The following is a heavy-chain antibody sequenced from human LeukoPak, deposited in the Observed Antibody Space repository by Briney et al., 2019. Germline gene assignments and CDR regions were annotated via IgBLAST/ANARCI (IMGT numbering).Heavy chain of an antibody. Sequence: GGSLRLSCAASGFIFSSYGMYWVRQAPGKGLEWVTNIWSDGSNKYYADSVKGRFTISRDNSKNTLYLQMNSLRAEDTAVYYCAKHQESMAGTSLDYWGQGTLVTVSS. CDR2: IWSDGSNK. CDR1: GFIFSSYG. V-gene: IGHV3-33*06. CDR3: AKHQESMAGTSLDY. D-gene: IGHD6-19*01. J-gene: IGHJ4*02.